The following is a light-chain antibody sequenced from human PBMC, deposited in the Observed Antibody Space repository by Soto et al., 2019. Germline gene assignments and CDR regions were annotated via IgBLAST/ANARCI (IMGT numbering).Light chain of an antibody. Sequence: QSVLTQPPSLSGAPGQRFTISCTGSISNIGAGYDVHWYQQLPGTAPKLLIYGNFNRPSGVPDRFSGSKSDTSASLAITGLQAEDEADYYCQSYDTRLSGSVVLGGGTKLPV. CDR1: ISNIGAGYD. V-gene: IGLV1-40*01. CDR3: QSYDTRLSGSVV. CDR2: GNF. J-gene: IGLJ2*01.